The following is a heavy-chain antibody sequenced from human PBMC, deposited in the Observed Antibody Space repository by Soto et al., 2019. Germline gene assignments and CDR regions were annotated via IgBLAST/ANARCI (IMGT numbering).Heavy chain of an antibody. V-gene: IGHV1-69*12. CDR3: ARHDDSSAYYYYGMDV. D-gene: IGHD3-22*01. CDR1: GGTFSSYA. CDR2: IIPIFGTA. Sequence: QVQLVQSGAEVKKPGSLVKVSCKDSGGTFSSYAISWVRQAPGQGLEWMGGIIPIFGTADYAQKFQGRVTITADESTSTAYMELSSLRSEDTAVYYCARHDDSSAYYYYGMDVWGQVTTVTVSS. J-gene: IGHJ6*02.